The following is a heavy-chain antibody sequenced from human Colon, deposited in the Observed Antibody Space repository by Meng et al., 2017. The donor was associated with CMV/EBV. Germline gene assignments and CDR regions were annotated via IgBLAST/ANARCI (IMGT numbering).Heavy chain of an antibody. CDR2: MVYSGNT. J-gene: IGHJ1*01. CDR3: ARGEMPLHH. D-gene: IGHD5-24*01. V-gene: IGHV4-30-4*01. Sequence: IWVRQPPGKGLEWIGYMVYSGNTYFNPSLKSRVTMSIDTSKNLFSLKLSFVTAADTAVYYCARGEMPLHHWGQGTLVTVSS.